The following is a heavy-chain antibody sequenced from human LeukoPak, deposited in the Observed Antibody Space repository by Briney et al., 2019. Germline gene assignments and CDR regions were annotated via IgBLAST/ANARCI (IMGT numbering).Heavy chain of an antibody. J-gene: IGHJ5*02. V-gene: IGHV1-18*01. CDR2: ISAYNGNT. CDR1: GCTFTSYG. D-gene: IGHD2-15*01. CDR3: ARDGPPYCSGGSCYYVA. Sequence: ASVKVSCKASGCTFTSYGISWVRQAPGQGLEWMGWISAYNGNTNYAQKLQGRVTMTTDTSTSTAYMELRSLRSDDTAVYYCARDGPPYCSGGSCYYVAWGQGTLVTVSS.